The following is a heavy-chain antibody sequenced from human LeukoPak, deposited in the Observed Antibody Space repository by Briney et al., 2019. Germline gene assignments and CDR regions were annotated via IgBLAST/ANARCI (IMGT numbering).Heavy chain of an antibody. CDR2: ISDTGDST. Sequence: GGSLRLSCAASGFTFSSCALSWVRQAPGKGLEWVSGISDTGDSTYYADSVKGRFTISRDNSKNTLYLQMNSLRADDTAVYYCAKDRLGAAAGFFDYWGQGSLVTVSS. J-gene: IGHJ4*02. CDR3: AKDRLGAAAGFFDY. D-gene: IGHD6-13*01. CDR1: GFTFSSCA. V-gene: IGHV3-23*01.